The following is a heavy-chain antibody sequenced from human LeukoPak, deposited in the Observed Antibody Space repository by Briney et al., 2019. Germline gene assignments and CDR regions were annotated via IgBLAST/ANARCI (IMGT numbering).Heavy chain of an antibody. CDR1: GGSISGSY. CDR3: ARGFCSGGSCYLFDS. V-gene: IGHV4-4*07. CDR2: IYSSGST. D-gene: IGHD2-15*01. Sequence: SETLSLTCTVSGGSISGSYWSWLRQPAGKGLEWIGRIYSSGSTNYNPSLKSRVTMSVDTSKNQVSLKLNSVTAADTAAYYCARGFCSGGSCYLFDSWGQGTLVTVSS. J-gene: IGHJ4*02.